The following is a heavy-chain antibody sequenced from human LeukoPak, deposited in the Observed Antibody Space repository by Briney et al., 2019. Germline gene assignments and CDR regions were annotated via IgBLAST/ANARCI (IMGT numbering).Heavy chain of an antibody. CDR1: GGSISSSSYY. D-gene: IGHD5-24*01. Sequence: SETLSLTCTVSGGSISSSSYYWGWIRQPPGKGLEWIGSIYYSGSTYYNPSLKSRVTISVDTSKNQFSLKLSSVTAADTAVYYCARVEIGFRLDPWGQGTLVTVSS. CDR2: IYYSGST. J-gene: IGHJ5*02. CDR3: ARVEIGFRLDP. V-gene: IGHV4-39*07.